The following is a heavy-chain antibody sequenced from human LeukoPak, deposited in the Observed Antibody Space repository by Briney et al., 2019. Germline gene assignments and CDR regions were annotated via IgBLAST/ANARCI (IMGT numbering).Heavy chain of an antibody. D-gene: IGHD2-2*02. CDR3: ARGRSYQLLYGSLWFDP. Sequence: KPSETLSLTCAVYGGSFSGYYWSWIRQPPGKGLEWIGEINHSGSTNYNPSLKSRVTISVDTSKNQFSLKLSSVTAADTAVYYCARGRSYQLLYGSLWFDPWGQGTLVTVSS. V-gene: IGHV4-34*01. J-gene: IGHJ5*02. CDR1: GGSFSGYY. CDR2: INHSGST.